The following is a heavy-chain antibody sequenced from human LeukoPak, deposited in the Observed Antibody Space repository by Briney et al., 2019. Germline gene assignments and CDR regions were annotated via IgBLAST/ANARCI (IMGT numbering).Heavy chain of an antibody. D-gene: IGHD6-19*01. CDR3: ARDRTRTGYSSGWYGYFDY. J-gene: IGHJ4*02. CDR1: GYTFTGYY. V-gene: IGHV1-2*02. CDR2: INPNSGGT. Sequence: ASVKVSCKASGYTFTGYYMHWVRQAPGQGLEWMGWINPNSGGTNYAQKFQGRVTMTRDTSISTAYMELSRLRSDDTAVYYCARDRTRTGYSSGWYGYFDYWGQGTLVTVSS.